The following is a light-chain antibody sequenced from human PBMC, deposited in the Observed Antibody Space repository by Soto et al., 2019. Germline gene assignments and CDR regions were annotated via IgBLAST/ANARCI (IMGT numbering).Light chain of an antibody. CDR1: QSLSTY. J-gene: IGKJ1*01. V-gene: IGKV3-11*01. Sequence: EIVLTQSPAPLSLSPGERATLSCRASQSLSTYLAWYQQKPGQAPRLLIYGASNRATGIPARFSGSGSGTDFALTISSLEPEDFAIYYCQQRSNWPRTFCQGTKVEIK. CDR2: GAS. CDR3: QQRSNWPRT.